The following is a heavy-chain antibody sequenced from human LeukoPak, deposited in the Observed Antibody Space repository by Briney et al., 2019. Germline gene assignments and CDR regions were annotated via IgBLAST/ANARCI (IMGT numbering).Heavy chain of an antibody. J-gene: IGHJ4*02. D-gene: IGHD6-19*01. V-gene: IGHV1-46*01. Sequence: GASVKVSCKTSRYTFPRHSMHWVRQAPGQGLEWMGIINPNGGRTTYAQKIQGRVTMTRDMSTGTMYMEMSSLRSEDTAVYYCARDNNGWAWDYWGQGTLVTVPS. CDR1: RYTFPRHS. CDR2: INPNGGRT. CDR3: ARDNNGWAWDY.